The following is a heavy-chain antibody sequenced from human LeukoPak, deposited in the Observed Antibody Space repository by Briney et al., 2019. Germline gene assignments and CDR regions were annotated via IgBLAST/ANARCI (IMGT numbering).Heavy chain of an antibody. Sequence: GGSLRLSCAASGFTFSSYAMSWVRQAPGKGLEWVSVIGDSGGSTYYADSVKGRFTISRDNSRNTLYLQMNSLRAEDTALYYCAKGTYSAYNSGCAYWGQGTLVTVSS. CDR3: AKGTYSAYNSGCAY. D-gene: IGHD5-12*01. J-gene: IGHJ4*02. V-gene: IGHV3-23*01. CDR1: GFTFSSYA. CDR2: IGDSGGST.